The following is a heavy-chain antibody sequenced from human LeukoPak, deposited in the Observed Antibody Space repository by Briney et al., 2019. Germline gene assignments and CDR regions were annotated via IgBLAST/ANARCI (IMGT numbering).Heavy chain of an antibody. Sequence: SETLSLTCSVSGGSISSDYWAWIRQPPGKGLDWIGYMFYTGSTNYNPSLKSRVTISVDTSKNQFSLRLTSLTAPDTAVYYCARALRQQLVTGWFDPWGQGTLVTVSS. CDR1: GGSISSDY. CDR2: MFYTGST. V-gene: IGHV4-59*01. CDR3: ARALRQQLVTGWFDP. J-gene: IGHJ5*02. D-gene: IGHD6-13*01.